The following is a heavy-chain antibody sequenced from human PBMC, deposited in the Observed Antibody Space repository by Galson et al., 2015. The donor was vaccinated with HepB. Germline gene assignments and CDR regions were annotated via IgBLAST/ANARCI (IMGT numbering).Heavy chain of an antibody. CDR2: IIPMFGPA. Sequence: SVKVSCKASGGTFNTYAISWVRQVPGQGLEWMGGIIPMFGPATYAQKFQGRVTITADASTTTAYLELSSLRSEDTAVYFCARDLEILRQKGWFDPWGQGTLVTVSS. J-gene: IGHJ5*02. D-gene: IGHD3-3*01. CDR3: ARDLEILRQKGWFDP. V-gene: IGHV1-69*13. CDR1: GGTFNTYA.